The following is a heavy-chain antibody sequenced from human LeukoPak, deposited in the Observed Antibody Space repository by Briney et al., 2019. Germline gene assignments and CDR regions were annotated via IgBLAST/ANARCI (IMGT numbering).Heavy chain of an antibody. Sequence: SETLSLTCAVSGGSISSSNWWSWVRQPPGKGLEWIGYIYYSGSTKYNPSLKSRVTISVDTSKNRFSLKLSSVTAADTAVYYCARGGTTVTPGLLWFDPWGQGTLVTVSS. V-gene: IGHV4-4*02. CDR2: IYYSGST. J-gene: IGHJ5*02. CDR1: GGSISSSNW. D-gene: IGHD4-17*01. CDR3: ARGGTTVTPGLLWFDP.